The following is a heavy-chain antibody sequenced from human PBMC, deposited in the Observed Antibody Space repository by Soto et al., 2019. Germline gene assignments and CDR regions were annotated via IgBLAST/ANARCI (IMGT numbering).Heavy chain of an antibody. J-gene: IGHJ5*02. CDR3: ARGVGSGNYYNQYTWFDP. CDR1: GYTFTNYG. Sequence: QVQLVQSGAEVKKPGASVKVSCKASGYTFTNYGISWVRQAPGQGLEWMGWINTYNGNTNHAQKLQGRVTMTTDTYTSTAYMELRSLRSDDTAVYYCARGVGSGNYYNQYTWFDPWGQGTLVTVSS. CDR2: INTYNGNT. V-gene: IGHV1-18*01. D-gene: IGHD3-10*01.